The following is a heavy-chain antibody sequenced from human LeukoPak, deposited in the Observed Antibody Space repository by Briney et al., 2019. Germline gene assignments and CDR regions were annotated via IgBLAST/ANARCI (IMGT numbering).Heavy chain of an antibody. Sequence: PGGSLRLSCAASGFTFNNYAMNWVRQAPGKGLEWVSVISGSGGTTYYADSVKGRFTISRDNSKNTLYLQMNSLRTEDTTMYYCARGTGTRVAPYYFDHWGQGTLVTVSS. CDR2: ISGSGGTT. V-gene: IGHV3-23*01. CDR1: GFTFNNYA. CDR3: ARGTGTRVAPYYFDH. D-gene: IGHD1-1*01. J-gene: IGHJ4*02.